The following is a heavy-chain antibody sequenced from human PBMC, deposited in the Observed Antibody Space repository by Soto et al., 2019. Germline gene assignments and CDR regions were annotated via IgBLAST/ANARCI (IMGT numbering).Heavy chain of an antibody. Sequence: ASVKVSCKASGYTFTSYGISWVRQAPGQGLEWMGWISAYNGNTNYAQKLQGRVTMTTDTSTSTAYMELRSLRSDDTAVYYCARGGQNNSSSSRASYYYYGMDVWGQGTTVTVSS. J-gene: IGHJ6*02. CDR1: GYTFTSYG. CDR2: ISAYNGNT. CDR3: ARGGQNNSSSSRASYYYYGMDV. V-gene: IGHV1-18*01. D-gene: IGHD6-6*01.